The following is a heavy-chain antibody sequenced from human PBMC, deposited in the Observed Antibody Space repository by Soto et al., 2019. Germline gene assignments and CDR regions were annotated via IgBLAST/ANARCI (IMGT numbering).Heavy chain of an antibody. Sequence: QVQLVQSGAEVKKPGASVKVSCKASGYTFTSYAMHWVRQAPGQRLEWMGWINAGNGNTKYSQKFQGRVTITRDKSASTAYMELSSLRSEDTAVYYCASLRHSPSYYYYYGMDVWGQGTTVTVSS. V-gene: IGHV1-3*01. D-gene: IGHD5-18*01. J-gene: IGHJ6*02. CDR2: INAGNGNT. CDR1: GYTFTSYA. CDR3: ASLRHSPSYYYYYGMDV.